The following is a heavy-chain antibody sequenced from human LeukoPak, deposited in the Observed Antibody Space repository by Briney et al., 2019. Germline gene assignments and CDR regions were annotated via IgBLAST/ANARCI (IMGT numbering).Heavy chain of an antibody. D-gene: IGHD3-22*01. CDR2: IIPIFGTA. CDR3: ARVGYYDSSGYYPL. CDR1: GGTFSSYA. V-gene: IGHV1-69*13. J-gene: IGHJ4*02. Sequence: GASVKVSCKASGGTFSSYAISWVRQAPGQGLEWMGGIIPIFGTANYAQKFQGRVTITADESTSTAYMELSSLRSEDTAVYYCARVGYYDSSGYYPLWGQGTLVTVSS.